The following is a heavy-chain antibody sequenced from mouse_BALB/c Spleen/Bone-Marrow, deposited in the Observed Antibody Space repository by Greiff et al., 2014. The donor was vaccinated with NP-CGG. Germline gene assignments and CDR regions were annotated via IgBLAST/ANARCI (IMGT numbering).Heavy chain of an antibody. V-gene: IGHV14-3*02. CDR2: IDPANGNT. D-gene: IGHD1-1*01. J-gene: IGHJ3*01. CDR1: GFNIKDTY. CDR3: AAYYYGSSQFAY. Sequence: VQLQQSGAELVKPGASVKLSCTASGFNIKDTYMHWVKQRPEQGLEWIGRIDPANGNTKYDPKFQGKATITADTSSNTAYLQLSSLTSEDTAVYCCAAYYYGSSQFAYWGQGTLVTVSA.